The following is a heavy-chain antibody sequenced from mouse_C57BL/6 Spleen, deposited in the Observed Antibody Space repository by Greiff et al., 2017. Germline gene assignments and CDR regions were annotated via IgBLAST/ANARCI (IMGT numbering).Heavy chain of an antibody. Sequence: QVQLQQPGAELVRPGSSVKLSCKASGYTFTSYWMHWVKQRPIQGLEWIGNIDPSDSETHYNQKFKDKATLTVDKSASTAYMQLSSLTSEDSAVXYCARWGLTGMDYAKDYWGQGTSVTVSS. J-gene: IGHJ4*01. CDR1: GYTFTSYW. D-gene: IGHD4-1*01. CDR3: ARWGLTGMDYAKDY. CDR2: IDPSDSET. V-gene: IGHV1-52*01.